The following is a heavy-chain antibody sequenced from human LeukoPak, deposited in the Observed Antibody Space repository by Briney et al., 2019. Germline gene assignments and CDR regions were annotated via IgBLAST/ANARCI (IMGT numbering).Heavy chain of an antibody. J-gene: IGHJ4*02. CDR1: GFTFSKNA. CDR2: TSTSGGSA. D-gene: IGHD2-15*01. Sequence: GGSRRLSCAASGFTFSKNAMSWVRQAPGKGREWVSATSTSGGSAYYADSVKGRFTISRDNSKNSLYLQMDSLTTEDTAVYYCARDGGDATADTCWGQGALVTVSS. CDR3: ARDGGDATADTC. V-gene: IGHV3-23*01.